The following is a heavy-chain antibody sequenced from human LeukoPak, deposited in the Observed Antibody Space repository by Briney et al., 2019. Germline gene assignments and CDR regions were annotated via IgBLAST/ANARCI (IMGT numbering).Heavy chain of an antibody. CDR3: ARGGALLWFGELLDYFDY. CDR2: INPNSGGT. V-gene: IGHV1-2*02. CDR1: GYTFTGYY. J-gene: IGHJ4*02. D-gene: IGHD3-10*01. Sequence: ASVKVSCKASGYTFTGYYMHWVRQAPGQGLEWMGWINPNSGGTNYAQKFQGRVTMTRDTSISTAYMELSRLRSDDTAVYYCARGGALLWFGELLDYFDYWGQGTLVTVSS.